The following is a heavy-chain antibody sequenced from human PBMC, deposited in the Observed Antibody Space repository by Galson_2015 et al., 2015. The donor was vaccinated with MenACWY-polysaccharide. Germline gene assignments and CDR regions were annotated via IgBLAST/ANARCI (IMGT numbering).Heavy chain of an antibody. CDR2: INPNSGAT. CDR3: VRVPTYQQTEGNWFVP. V-gene: IGHV1-2*02. J-gene: IGHJ5*02. Sequence: SVKVSCKASGYTFTGNFIHWVRQAPGQGFEWMGWINPNSGATSYAQKSQDRVTMTRDTSINTAYMELHRLRSDDTAVYYCVRVPTYQQTEGNWFVPWGQGTPVTVSS. D-gene: IGHD2-2*01. CDR1: GYTFTGNF.